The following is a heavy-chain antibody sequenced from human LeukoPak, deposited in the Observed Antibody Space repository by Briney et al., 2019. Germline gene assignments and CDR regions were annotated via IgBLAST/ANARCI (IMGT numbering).Heavy chain of an antibody. CDR2: IDPSDSYT. V-gene: IGHV5-10-1*01. D-gene: IGHD2-2*01. CDR3: AREGPIVVVPAAMGSSNWFDH. Sequence: GESLKISCKGSGYSFTSYWISWVRPMPGKGLEWMGRIDPSDSYTNYSPSFQGHVTISADKSISTAYLQWSSLKASDTAMYYCAREGPIVVVPAAMGSSNWFDHWGQGTLVTVSS. CDR1: GYSFTSYW. J-gene: IGHJ5*02.